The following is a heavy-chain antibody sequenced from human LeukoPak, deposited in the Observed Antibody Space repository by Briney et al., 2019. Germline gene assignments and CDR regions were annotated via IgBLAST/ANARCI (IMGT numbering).Heavy chain of an antibody. V-gene: IGHV3-21*01. Sequence: PGGSLRLSCAASGFTFSSYSMNWVRQAPGKGLEWVSSISNSRSYIYYADSVKGRFTISRDNAKNSLYLQMNSLRADDTAVYYCARDRNTDFWSGYYTNYFDYWGQGTLVTVSS. CDR1: GFTFSSYS. J-gene: IGHJ4*02. CDR3: ARDRNTDFWSGYYTNYFDY. CDR2: ISNSRSYI. D-gene: IGHD3-3*01.